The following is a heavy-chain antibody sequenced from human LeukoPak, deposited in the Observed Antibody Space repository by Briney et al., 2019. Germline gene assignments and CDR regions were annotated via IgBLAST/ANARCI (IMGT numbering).Heavy chain of an antibody. D-gene: IGHD4-17*01. CDR3: ARVYGDYVYYYYYYMDA. CDR2: IYYSGST. V-gene: IGHV4-59*01. J-gene: IGHJ6*03. CDR1: GGSISSYY. Sequence: SETLSLTCTVSGGSISSYYWSWIRQPPGKGLEWIGYIYYSGSTNYNPSLKSRVTISVDTSKNQFSLKLSSVTAADTAVYYCARVYGDYVYYYYYYMDAWGKGTTVTVSS.